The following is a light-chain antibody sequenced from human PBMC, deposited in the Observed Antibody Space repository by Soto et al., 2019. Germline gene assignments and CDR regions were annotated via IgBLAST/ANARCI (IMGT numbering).Light chain of an antibody. Sequence: QSVLTQPPSASGSPGQSVTISCTGTSSDFGGYNYVSWYQQHPGKAPKVMIYEVSKRPSGVPDRFSGSKSGNTASLTVSGLQAEDEADYYCRSYAGSNNLGVFGTGTKVTV. V-gene: IGLV2-8*01. J-gene: IGLJ1*01. CDR2: EVS. CDR1: SSDFGGYNY. CDR3: RSYAGSNNLGV.